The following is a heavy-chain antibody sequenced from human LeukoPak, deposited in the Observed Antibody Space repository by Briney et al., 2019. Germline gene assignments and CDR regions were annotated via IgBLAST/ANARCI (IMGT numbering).Heavy chain of an antibody. CDR2: IFASGTA. CDR1: GASINSDSDY. J-gene: IGHJ4*02. CDR3: ATLSYSGTFDS. V-gene: IGHV4-61*02. Sequence: ASETLSLTCSVSGASINSDSDYWSWIRQPAGKGLQWIGRIFASGTANYNPSLKGRVTLSVDTSRNEFSLNLSSVTAADTAVYFCATLSYSGTFDSWGQGTMVTVSS. D-gene: IGHD1-26*01.